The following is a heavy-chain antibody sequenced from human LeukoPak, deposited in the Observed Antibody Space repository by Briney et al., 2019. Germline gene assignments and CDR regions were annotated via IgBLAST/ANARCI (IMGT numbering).Heavy chain of an antibody. V-gene: IGHV1-69*13. CDR3: ARVVPMVRGAPVAAFDI. CDR2: IIPIFGTA. Sequence: GASVKVSCKASGGTFSSYAISWVRQAPGQGLEWMGGIIPIFGTANYAQKFQGRVTITADESTSTAYMELSSLRSEDTAVYCCARVVPMVRGAPVAAFDIWGQGTMVTVSS. D-gene: IGHD3-10*01. J-gene: IGHJ3*02. CDR1: GGTFSSYA.